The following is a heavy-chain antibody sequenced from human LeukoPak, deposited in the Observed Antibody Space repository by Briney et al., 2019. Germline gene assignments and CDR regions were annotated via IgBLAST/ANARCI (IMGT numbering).Heavy chain of an antibody. CDR3: GGRGGAYRGDY. J-gene: IGHJ4*02. CDR2: ISSSGSTI. CDR1: GFTFSSYE. V-gene: IGHV3-48*03. D-gene: IGHD3-16*01. Sequence: GGSLRLSCAASGFTFSSYEMNWVRQAPGKGLEWVSYISSSGSTIYYADSVKGRFTISRDNAKNSLYLQMNSLRAEDTAVYYWGGRGGAYRGDYGGQGPLVTVSS.